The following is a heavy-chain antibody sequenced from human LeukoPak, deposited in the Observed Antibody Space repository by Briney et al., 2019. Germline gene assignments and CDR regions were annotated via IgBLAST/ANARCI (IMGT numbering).Heavy chain of an antibody. CDR2: INPNTGGT. CDR3: AKVPPSITAAGNWLGP. V-gene: IGHV1-2*06. D-gene: IGHD6-13*01. CDR1: GYTFTGYY. Sequence: GASVKVSCKASGYTFTGYYIHWVRQAPGQGLEWMGRINPNTGGTDYAQKFQGRVTMTRDTSITTGYMELSRLTSDDTAIYYCAKVPPSITAAGNWLGPWGQGALVTVSS. J-gene: IGHJ5*02.